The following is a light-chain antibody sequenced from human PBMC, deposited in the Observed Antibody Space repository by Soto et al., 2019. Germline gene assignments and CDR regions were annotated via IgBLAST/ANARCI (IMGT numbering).Light chain of an antibody. J-gene: IGKJ1*01. CDR3: QQYNNWPPSRP. V-gene: IGKV3-15*01. CDR1: QSVSSN. CDR2: GAS. Sequence: EIVMTQSPATLSVSPGERATLSCRASQSVSSNLAWYQQKPGQAPRLLIYGASTRATGIPARFSGSGSGTEFTLTIGSLQSEDFAVYYCQQYNNWPPSRPFGQGTKVEIK.